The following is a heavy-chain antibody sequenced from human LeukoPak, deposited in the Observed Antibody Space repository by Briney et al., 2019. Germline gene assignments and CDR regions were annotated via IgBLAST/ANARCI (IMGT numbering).Heavy chain of an antibody. CDR3: AREGGGGIDIEPSFDY. V-gene: IGHV1-46*01. J-gene: IGHJ4*02. D-gene: IGHD2-15*01. Sequence: GASVNVSCKASGYTFTRYFIHWVRQAPGRGLEWMGTINPSGGSTGYAQKFQGRVTMTRDTSTSTVYMELSSLRSEDTAVYYCAREGGGGIDIEPSFDYWGQGTLVTVSS. CDR2: INPSGGST. CDR1: GYTFTRYF.